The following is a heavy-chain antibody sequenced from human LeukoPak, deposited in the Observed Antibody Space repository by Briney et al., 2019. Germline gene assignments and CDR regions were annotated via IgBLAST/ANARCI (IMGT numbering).Heavy chain of an antibody. CDR1: GFTFDDYA. V-gene: IGHV3-9*01. J-gene: IGHJ6*03. D-gene: IGHD3-10*01. CDR3: ARDRVFTMVRGVTYMDV. Sequence: GGSLRLSCAASGFTFDDYAMHWVRQVPGKGLECVSGIYWNSGNIGYADSVKGRFTISRDNAKNTLYLQMNSLRAEDTAVYYCARDRVFTMVRGVTYMDVWGKGTTVTVSS. CDR2: IYWNSGNI.